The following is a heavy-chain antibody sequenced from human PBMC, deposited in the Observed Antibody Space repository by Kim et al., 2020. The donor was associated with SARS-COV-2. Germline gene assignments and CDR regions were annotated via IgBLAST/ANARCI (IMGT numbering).Heavy chain of an antibody. V-gene: IGHV1-8*01. CDR1: GYTFTSYD. CDR3: ARGPSLVGATDSQVYYFDY. D-gene: IGHD1-26*01. Sequence: ASVKVSCKASGYTFTSYDINWVRQATGQGLEWMGWMNPNSGNTGYAQKFQGRVTMTRNTSISTAYMELSSLRSEDTAVYYFARGPSLVGATDSQVYYFDYWGQGTLVTVSS. J-gene: IGHJ4*02. CDR2: MNPNSGNT.